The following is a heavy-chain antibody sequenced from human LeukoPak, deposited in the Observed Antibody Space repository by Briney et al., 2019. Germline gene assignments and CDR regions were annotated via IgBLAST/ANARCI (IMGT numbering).Heavy chain of an antibody. CDR3: AKDGLQFLEWLISALES. V-gene: IGHV1-24*01. CDR1: GYTLTELS. CDR2: FDPEDGET. D-gene: IGHD3-3*01. J-gene: IGHJ5*02. Sequence: ASVKVSCKVCGYTLTELSMHWVRQAPGKGLEWMGGFDPEDGETIYAQKFQGRVTMTEDTSTDTAYMELSSLSAEDTAVCYCAKDGLQFLEWLISALESWGQGTLVTVSS.